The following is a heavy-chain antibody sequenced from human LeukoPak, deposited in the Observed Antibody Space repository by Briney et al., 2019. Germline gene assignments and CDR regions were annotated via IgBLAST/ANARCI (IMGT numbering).Heavy chain of an antibody. CDR1: GYTFTSYG. CDR2: ISAYNGNT. J-gene: IGHJ4*02. V-gene: IGHV1-18*01. D-gene: IGHD2-8*01. CDR3: ARGKYCTNGVCYYFDY. Sequence: ASVKVSCKASGYTFTSYGISWVRQAPGQGLEWMGWISAYNGNTNYAQKLQGRCTMTTDTSTSTAYMELRSLRSDDTAVYYCARGKYCTNGVCYYFDYWGQGTLVTVSS.